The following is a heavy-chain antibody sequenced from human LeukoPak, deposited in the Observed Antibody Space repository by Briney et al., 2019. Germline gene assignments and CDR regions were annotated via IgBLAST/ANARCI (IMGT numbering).Heavy chain of an antibody. J-gene: IGHJ5*02. CDR1: GYSISSGYY. V-gene: IGHV4-38-2*01. CDR2: IYHSGNT. Sequence: PSEALSLTCAVYGYSISSGYYWGWIRQPPGKGLEWIGSIYHSGNTYYNPSLKSRVTISVDTSKNQFSLRLSSVTAADTAVYYCARRPSEYSSSSIWFDPWGQGTLVTVSS. CDR3: ARRPSEYSSSSIWFDP. D-gene: IGHD6-6*01.